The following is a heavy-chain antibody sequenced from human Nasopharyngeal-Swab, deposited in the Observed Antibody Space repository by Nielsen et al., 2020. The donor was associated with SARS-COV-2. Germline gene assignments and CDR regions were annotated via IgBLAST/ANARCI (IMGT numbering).Heavy chain of an antibody. V-gene: IGHV5-51*01. Sequence: GESLKISCRGFGYSFRYYWIGWVRQMPGKGLEWMGIIHAGDSNTTYSPSFQGQVTISADKSISTAYLQWSSLKASDTAMYYCARHYYDSSARVGGMDGWGQGTNVTVSS. CDR2: IHAGDSNT. CDR3: ARHYYDSSARVGGMDG. J-gene: IGHJ6*02. D-gene: IGHD3-22*01. CDR1: GYSFRYYW.